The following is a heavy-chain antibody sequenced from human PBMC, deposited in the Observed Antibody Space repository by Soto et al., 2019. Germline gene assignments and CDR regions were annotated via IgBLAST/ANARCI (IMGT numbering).Heavy chain of an antibody. J-gene: IGHJ3*01. CDR2: IYYSGST. Sequence: SETLSLTCTVSGGSISSYYWSWIRQPPGKGLEWIGYIYYSGSTNYNPSLKSRDTISVDTSKNQFSLKLRSVTEADTAVYYCARVWGGAFDFWGQGTMVT. D-gene: IGHD3-10*01. CDR3: ARVWGGAFDF. V-gene: IGHV4-59*01. CDR1: GGSISSYY.